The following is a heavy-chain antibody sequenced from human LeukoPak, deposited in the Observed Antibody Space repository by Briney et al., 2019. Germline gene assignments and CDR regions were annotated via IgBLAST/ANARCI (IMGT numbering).Heavy chain of an antibody. V-gene: IGHV4-30-4*07. D-gene: IGHD3-10*01. CDR2: IYYSGST. Sequence: SETLSLTCAVSGGSISSGGYSWSWIRQPPGKGLEWIGYIYYSGSTYYNPSPKSRVTISVDTSKNQFSLKLSSVTAADTAVYYCARVGFGESPDCWGQGTLVTVSS. J-gene: IGHJ4*02. CDR1: GGSISSGGYS. CDR3: ARVGFGESPDC.